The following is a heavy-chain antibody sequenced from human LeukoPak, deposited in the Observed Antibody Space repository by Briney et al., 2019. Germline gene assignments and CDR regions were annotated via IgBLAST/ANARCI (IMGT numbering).Heavy chain of an antibody. J-gene: IGHJ4*02. CDR1: GYSFTSYW. D-gene: IGHD3-10*01. CDR3: ARHAMARFGELSPDY. CDR2: IYPGDSDT. V-gene: IGHV5-51*01. Sequence: GESLKISCKGSGYSFTSYWIGWVRQMPGKGLEWMAIIYPGDSDTRYSPSFQGQVTISADKSISTAYLQWSSLKASDTAMYYCARHAMARFGELSPDYWGQGTLVTVSS.